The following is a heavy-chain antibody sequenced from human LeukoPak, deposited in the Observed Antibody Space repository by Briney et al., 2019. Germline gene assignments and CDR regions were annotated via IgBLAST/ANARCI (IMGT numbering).Heavy chain of an antibody. CDR3: AKGIPATGTAVRGYFDY. CDR1: GFTFSTYA. Sequence: GGSLRLSCAASGFTFSTYAMSWVRQAPGRGLEWVSAISGSGGSTYYADSVKGRFTISSDNSKNTLDLQMNSLRAEDTAVYYCAKGIPATGTAVRGYFDYWGQGTLVTVSS. D-gene: IGHD6-13*01. V-gene: IGHV3-23*01. J-gene: IGHJ4*02. CDR2: ISGSGGST.